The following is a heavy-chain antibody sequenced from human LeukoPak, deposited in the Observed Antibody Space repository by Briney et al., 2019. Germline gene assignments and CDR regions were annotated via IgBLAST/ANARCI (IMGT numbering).Heavy chain of an antibody. Sequence: SETLSLTCTVSGGSISTSNYYWGWIRQPPGKGLEWIGNINYSGHPYYNPSVKSRVTVSIDTSKNQFSLRLSSLTAADTAVYYCARGHNGYVWGSYRYYHYFDYWGQGTLVTVSS. CDR3: ARGHNGYVWGSYRYYHYFDY. CDR2: INYSGHP. V-gene: IGHV4-39*07. CDR1: GGSISTSNYY. J-gene: IGHJ4*01. D-gene: IGHD3-16*02.